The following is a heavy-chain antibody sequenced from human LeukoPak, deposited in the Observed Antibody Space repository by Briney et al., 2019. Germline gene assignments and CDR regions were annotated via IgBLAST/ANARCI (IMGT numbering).Heavy chain of an antibody. V-gene: IGHV3-21*01. CDR2: ISSSSSYI. Sequence: GGSLRLSCAASGFTFSSYSMNWVRQAPGKGLEWVSSISSSSSYIYYADSVRGRFTISRDNSKNTLYLQMNSLRAEDTAVYYCARGNLWPRADDAFDIWGQGTMVTVSS. D-gene: IGHD2/OR15-2a*01. J-gene: IGHJ3*02. CDR1: GFTFSSYS. CDR3: ARGNLWPRADDAFDI.